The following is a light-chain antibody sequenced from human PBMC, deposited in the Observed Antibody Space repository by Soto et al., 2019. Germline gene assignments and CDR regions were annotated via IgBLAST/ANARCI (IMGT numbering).Light chain of an antibody. CDR3: QQYSNWPQT. CDR2: SAS. Sequence: EIVMTQSPATLSVSPGERATLSCRASQSVSSDLAWYHQKPGQAPRLLIYSASTRATGIPARFSGSGSGTDFTLTISSLQPEDFAIYYCQQYSNWPQTFGQGTKVDIK. J-gene: IGKJ1*01. V-gene: IGKV3D-15*01. CDR1: QSVSSD.